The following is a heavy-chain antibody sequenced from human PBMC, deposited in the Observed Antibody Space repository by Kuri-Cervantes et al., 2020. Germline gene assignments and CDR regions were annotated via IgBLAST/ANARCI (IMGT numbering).Heavy chain of an antibody. Sequence: SETLSLTCTVSGGSVSSGSYYWSWIRQPPGKGLEWIGYIYYSGSTNYNPSLKSRVTISVDTSKNQFSLKLSSVTAADTAVYYCARDQTTGWFDYWGQGTLVTDSS. CDR3: ARDQTTGWFDY. CDR2: IYYSGST. J-gene: IGHJ4*02. V-gene: IGHV4-61*01. CDR1: GGSVSSGSYY. D-gene: IGHD4-17*01.